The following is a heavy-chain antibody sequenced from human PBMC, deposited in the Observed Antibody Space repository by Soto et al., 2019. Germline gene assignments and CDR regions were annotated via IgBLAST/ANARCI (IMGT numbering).Heavy chain of an antibody. Sequence: SQTLSLTCAISGDSVSSYSAAWNWIRQSPSGGLEWLGRTYYRSRFFSDYAESVKSRIIINPDTSKNQFSLQLKSVTPEDTAVYYCARDGIAAAGRVNFDYWGQGTLVTVSS. J-gene: IGHJ4*02. CDR3: ARDGIAAAGRVNFDY. D-gene: IGHD6-13*01. CDR1: GDSVSSYSAA. CDR2: TYYRSRFFS. V-gene: IGHV6-1*01.